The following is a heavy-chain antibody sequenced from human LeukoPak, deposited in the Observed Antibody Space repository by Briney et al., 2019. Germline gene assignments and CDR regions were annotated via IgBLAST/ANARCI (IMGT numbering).Heavy chain of an antibody. CDR2: ISGSGGST. V-gene: IGHV3-23*01. CDR1: GFTFSSYA. Sequence: GGSLRLSCAASGFTFSSYAMSWVGQAPGKGREWVSAISGSGGSTYYADSVKGRFTISRDNSKNTLYPQMNSLRAEDTAVYYCAKEPEEMATLFDYWGQGTLVTVSS. CDR3: AKEPEEMATLFDY. D-gene: IGHD5-24*01. J-gene: IGHJ4*02.